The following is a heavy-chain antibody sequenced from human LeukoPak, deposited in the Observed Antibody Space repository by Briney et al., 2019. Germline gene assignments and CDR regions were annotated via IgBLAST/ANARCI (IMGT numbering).Heavy chain of an antibody. J-gene: IGHJ4*02. D-gene: IGHD3-22*01. V-gene: IGHV3-7*01. CDR3: ARDDIYYYDSSGYYPDY. Sequence: GGSLRLSCSASGFTFSSYWMSWVRQAPGKGLGWVANIKQDGSEKYYVDSVKGRFTISRDNAKNSLYLQMNSLRAEDTAVYYCARDDIYYYDSSGYYPDYWGQGTLVTVSS. CDR2: IKQDGSEK. CDR1: GFTFSSYW.